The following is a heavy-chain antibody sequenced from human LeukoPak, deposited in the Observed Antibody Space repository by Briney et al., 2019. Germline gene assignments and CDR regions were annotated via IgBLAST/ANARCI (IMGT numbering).Heavy chain of an antibody. J-gene: IGHJ6*03. CDR3: AREISGPLAAAGGYYYYYMDV. D-gene: IGHD6-13*01. Sequence: GGSLRLSCAASGFTFNSYSMNWVRQAPGKGLEWVSSISSSSYIYYADSVKGRFTISRDNAKNSLYLQMNSLRAEDTAVYYCAREISGPLAAAGGYYYYYMDVWGKGTTVTISS. CDR1: GFTFNSYS. CDR2: ISSSSYI. V-gene: IGHV3-21*01.